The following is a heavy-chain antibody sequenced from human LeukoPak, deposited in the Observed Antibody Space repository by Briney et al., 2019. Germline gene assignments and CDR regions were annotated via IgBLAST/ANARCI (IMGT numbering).Heavy chain of an antibody. CDR3: APTYGTTSPSDY. D-gene: IGHD1-7*01. J-gene: IGHJ4*02. V-gene: IGHV3-11*01. Sequence: GGSLSLSCAASGFTFSDYYMSWIRQAPGKGLEWVSYISSSGSTIYYADSVKGRFTISRDNAKNSLYLQMNSLRAEDTAVYYCAPTYGTTSPSDYWGQGTLVTVSS. CDR2: ISSSGSTI. CDR1: GFTFSDYY.